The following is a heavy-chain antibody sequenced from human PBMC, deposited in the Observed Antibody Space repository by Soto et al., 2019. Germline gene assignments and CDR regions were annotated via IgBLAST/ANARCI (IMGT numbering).Heavy chain of an antibody. D-gene: IGHD2-15*01. CDR3: ARERRYCSGGSCYAGGDAFDI. V-gene: IGHV5-51*01. CDR2: IYPGDSDT. CDR1: GYSFTSYW. J-gene: IGHJ3*02. Sequence: GESLKISCKGSGYSFTSYWIGWVRQMPGKGLEWMGIIYPGDSDTRYSPSFQGQVTISADKSISTAYLQWSSLKASDTAMYYCARERRYCSGGSCYAGGDAFDIWGQGTMVTVSS.